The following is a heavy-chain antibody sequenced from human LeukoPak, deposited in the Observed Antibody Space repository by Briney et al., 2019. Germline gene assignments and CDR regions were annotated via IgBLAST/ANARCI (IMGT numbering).Heavy chain of an antibody. D-gene: IGHD6-6*01. CDR2: TSGSGGST. J-gene: IGHJ5*02. CDR3: AKLTSSSSSPWFDP. V-gene: IGHV3-23*01. CDR1: GFTFSSYA. Sequence: PGASLRLSCAASGFTFSSYAMSWVRQAPGKGLEWVSATSGSGGSTYYADPVKGRFTISRDNSKNTLYLQMNSLRAEDTAVYYCAKLTSSSSSPWFDPWGQGTLVTVSS.